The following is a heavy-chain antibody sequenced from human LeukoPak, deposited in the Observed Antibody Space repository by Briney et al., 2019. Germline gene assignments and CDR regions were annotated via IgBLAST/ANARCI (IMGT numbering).Heavy chain of an antibody. J-gene: IGHJ4*02. CDR2: ISGSADNT. CDR1: GFAFSNYA. V-gene: IGHV3-23*01. CDR3: AKSRAISIAAAGNH. Sequence: GGSLRLSCAASGFAFSNYAMNWVRQTPGKGLEWVSGISGSADNTYYADSVKGRFTISRDNSNNTLFLQMNSLRPEDTAIYYCAKSRAISIAAAGNHWGQGTLVTVSS. D-gene: IGHD6-13*01.